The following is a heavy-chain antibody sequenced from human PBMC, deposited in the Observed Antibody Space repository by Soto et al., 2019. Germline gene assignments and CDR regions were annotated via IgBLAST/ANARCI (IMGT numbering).Heavy chain of an antibody. J-gene: IGHJ6*02. CDR2: INPNSGGT. V-gene: IGHV1-2*04. D-gene: IGHD6-13*01. CDR3: ATPVIAAATTSIYGMDV. Sequence: ASVKVSCKASGYTFTGYYMHWVRQAPGQGLEWMGWINPNSGGTNYAQKFQGWVTMTRDTSISTAYMELSRLRSDDTAVYYCATPVIAAATTSIYGMDVWGQGTTVTVSS. CDR1: GYTFTGYY.